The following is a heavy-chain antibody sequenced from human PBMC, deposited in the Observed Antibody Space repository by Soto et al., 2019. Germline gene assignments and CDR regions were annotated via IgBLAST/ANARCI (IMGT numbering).Heavy chain of an antibody. CDR2: ISSGSSTI. CDR3: ARVAPHNWFDP. CDR1: GFTFSRYS. V-gene: IGHV3-48*02. J-gene: IGHJ5*02. Sequence: EVQLVESGGGLVQPGGSLSLSCVASGFTFSRYSMNWVRQAPGKGLEWVSYISSGSSTIYYADSVKGRFTISRDNARNSLYLQMNILRDEDTAVYYCARVAPHNWFDPWGQGTLGTVSS.